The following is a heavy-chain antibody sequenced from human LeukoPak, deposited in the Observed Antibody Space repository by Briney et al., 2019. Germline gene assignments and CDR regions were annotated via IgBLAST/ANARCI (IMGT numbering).Heavy chain of an antibody. V-gene: IGHV3-30*18. D-gene: IGHD6-19*01. J-gene: IGHJ4*02. CDR2: ISYDGSNK. CDR1: GFTFSSYG. CDR3: AKDSWVSVTLAGVFDY. Sequence: GGSLRLSCAASGFTFSSYGMHWVRQAPGKGLEWVAVISYDGSNKYYADSVKGRFTISRDNSKNTLYLQMNSLRPEDTAVYYCAKDSWVSVTLAGVFDYWGQGTRVTGSS.